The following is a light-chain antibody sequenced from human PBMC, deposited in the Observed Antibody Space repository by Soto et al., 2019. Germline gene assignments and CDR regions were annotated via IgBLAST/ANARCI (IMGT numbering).Light chain of an antibody. CDR3: QQYGNSPRT. Sequence: EVVLSQSPGILSLSPGERATISCRASQSLSSKYLAWYQQKPGQAPRPLIYDTSNRATGVPDRFSGSGSGTDFTLTISRLEPEDFAVYYCQQYGNSPRTFGQGTKVEIK. CDR1: QSLSSKY. J-gene: IGKJ1*01. V-gene: IGKV3-20*01. CDR2: DTS.